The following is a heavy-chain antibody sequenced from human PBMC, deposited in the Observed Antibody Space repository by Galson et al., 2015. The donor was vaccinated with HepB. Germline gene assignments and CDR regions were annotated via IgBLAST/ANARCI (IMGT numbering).Heavy chain of an antibody. J-gene: IGHJ2*01. Sequence: QSGAEVKKPGESLKISCKASGYSFSSYWIGWVRQMPGKGLEWMGIIYPDDSDTKYSPSFQGQVTFSVDKSISTAYLQWRSLKASDTAMYYCAGQPIVVVPAAYRYFDLCGRGTLVTVSS. CDR3: AGQPIVVVPAAYRYFDL. D-gene: IGHD2-2*01. CDR1: GYSFSSYW. CDR2: IYPDDSDT. V-gene: IGHV5-51*01.